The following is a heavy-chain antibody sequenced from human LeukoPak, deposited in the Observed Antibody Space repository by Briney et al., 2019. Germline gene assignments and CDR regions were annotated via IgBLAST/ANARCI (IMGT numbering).Heavy chain of an antibody. CDR2: IYYSGST. Sequence: PSQTLCLTCTVSGGSISSGGYYWSWLRQHPGKGLEWIGYIYYSGSTYYNPSLKSRVTISVDTSKNQFSLKLSSVTAADTAVYYCARGDYYGFDPWGQGTLVTVSS. D-gene: IGHD1-26*01. V-gene: IGHV4-31*03. CDR3: ARGDYYGFDP. J-gene: IGHJ5*02. CDR1: GGSISSGGYY.